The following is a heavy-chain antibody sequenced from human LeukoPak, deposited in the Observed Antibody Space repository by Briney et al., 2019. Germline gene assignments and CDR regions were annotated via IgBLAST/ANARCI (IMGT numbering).Heavy chain of an antibody. V-gene: IGHV1-8*01. D-gene: IGHD1/OR15-1a*01. CDR2: MNPNSGNT. CDR1: GYTFTSYD. Sequence: ASVKVSCKASGYTFTSYDINWVRQATGQGLEWMGWMNPNSGNTGYAQKFQGRVTMTRNTSISTAYMELSSLRSEDTAVYYCASRPPQNIIHDPYYYYGMDVWGQGTTVTVSS. CDR3: ASRPPQNIIHDPYYYYGMDV. J-gene: IGHJ6*02.